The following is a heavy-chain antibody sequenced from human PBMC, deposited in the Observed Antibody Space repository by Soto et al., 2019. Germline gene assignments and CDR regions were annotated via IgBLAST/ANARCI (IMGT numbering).Heavy chain of an antibody. CDR3: AGYCTSTSCYRFPGYYYYGMDV. CDR1: GGTFSSYG. Sequence: SVKVSCKASGGTFSSYGISWVRQAPGQGLEWMVGIIPIFGTANYAQKFQGRVTITADESTSTAYMELSSLRSEDTAVYYCAGYCTSTSCYRFPGYYYYGMDVWGQ. V-gene: IGHV1-69*13. J-gene: IGHJ6*02. D-gene: IGHD2-2*02. CDR2: IIPIFGTA.